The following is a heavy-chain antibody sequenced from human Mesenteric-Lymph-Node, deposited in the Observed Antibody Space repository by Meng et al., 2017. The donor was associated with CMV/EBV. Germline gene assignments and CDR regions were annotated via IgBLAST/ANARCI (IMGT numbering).Heavy chain of an antibody. D-gene: IGHD3-9*01. V-gene: IGHV1-18*01. CDR3: ARDLGEYYDILTGDFEY. CDR2: ISPYNGVT. J-gene: IGHJ4*02. Sequence: YIFTSYGINWVRQAPGQGLEWMGWISPYNGVTNHAQELQGRVTVTTDTSTSTAYMELRSLRSDDTAVYYCARDLGEYYDILTGDFEYWGQGTLVTVSS. CDR1: YIFTSYG.